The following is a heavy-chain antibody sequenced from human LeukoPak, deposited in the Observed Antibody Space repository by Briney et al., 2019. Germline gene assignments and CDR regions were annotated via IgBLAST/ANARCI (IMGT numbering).Heavy chain of an antibody. CDR2: TYYRSKWYN. Sequence: SQTLSLTCAISGDSVSSNSAAWNWIRQSPSRGLEWLGRTYYRSKWYNDYAVSVKSRITINPDTSKNQFSLQLNSVTPEDTAVHYCARTIVVVAATPKYGMDVWGQGTTVTVSS. V-gene: IGHV6-1*01. CDR3: ARTIVVVAATPKYGMDV. J-gene: IGHJ6*02. CDR1: GDSVSSNSAA. D-gene: IGHD2-15*01.